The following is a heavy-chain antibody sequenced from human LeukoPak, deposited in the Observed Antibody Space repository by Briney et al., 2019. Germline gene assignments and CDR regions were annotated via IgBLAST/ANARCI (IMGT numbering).Heavy chain of an antibody. CDR1: GFTFSSYS. J-gene: IGHJ4*02. D-gene: IGHD5-24*01. CDR3: ARDRMATIYYFDY. V-gene: IGHV3-48*01. Sequence: GGSLRLSCAASGFTFSSYSMNWVRQAPGKGLEWVSYISSSSSTVYYADSVKGRFTISRDNAKNSLYLQMNSLRAEDTAVYYCARDRMATIYYFDYWGQGTLVTVSS. CDR2: ISSSSSTV.